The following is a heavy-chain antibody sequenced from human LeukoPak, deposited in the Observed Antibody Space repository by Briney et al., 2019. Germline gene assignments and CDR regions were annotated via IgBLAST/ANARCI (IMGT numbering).Heavy chain of an antibody. Sequence: SETLSLTCTVSGGSISSYYWSWIRQPPGKGLERIGYIYYSGSTNYNPSLKSRVTISVDTSKNQFSLKLSSVTAADTAVYYCARARGMVRGVITAYFDYWGQGTLVTVSS. D-gene: IGHD3-10*01. CDR2: IYYSGST. CDR1: GGSISSYY. V-gene: IGHV4-59*01. CDR3: ARARGMVRGVITAYFDY. J-gene: IGHJ4*02.